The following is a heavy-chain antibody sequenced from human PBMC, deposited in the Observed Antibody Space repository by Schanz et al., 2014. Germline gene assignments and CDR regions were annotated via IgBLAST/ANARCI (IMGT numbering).Heavy chain of an antibody. D-gene: IGHD3-10*01. J-gene: IGHJ4*02. CDR1: GITFSSHS. Sequence: EVQLAESGGGLVQPGGSLRLSCAASGITFSSHSFNWVRQAPGKGLEWISYITYNGGTIYYADSVKGRFTISRDNSKNTLYLQMNSLRPEDTAVYYCARGGFGEVSYFDYWGQGTLVTVSS. CDR3: ARGGFGEVSYFDY. V-gene: IGHV3-48*01. CDR2: ITYNGGTI.